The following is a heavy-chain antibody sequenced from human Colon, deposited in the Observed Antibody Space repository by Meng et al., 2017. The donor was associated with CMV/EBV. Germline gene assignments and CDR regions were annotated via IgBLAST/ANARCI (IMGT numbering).Heavy chain of an antibody. CDR3: TRGPFRY. CDR1: GYTFATYD. CDR2: MNPKSGKT. V-gene: IGHV1-8*02. J-gene: IGHJ4*02. D-gene: IGHD3-3*02. Sequence: ASAKVSCKASGYTFATYDINWVRQAPGQGLEWMGWMNPKSGKTGYAQRFQGRVAMTSNISVNTAYMELSNLRSEDTAVFYCTRGPFRYWGQGTLVTVSS.